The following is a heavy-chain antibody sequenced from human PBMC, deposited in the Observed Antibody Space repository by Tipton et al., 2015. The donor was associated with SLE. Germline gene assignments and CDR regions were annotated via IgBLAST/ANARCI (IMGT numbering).Heavy chain of an antibody. CDR2: IYYSGSA. J-gene: IGHJ6*03. Sequence: TLSLTCTVSGGSISSYYWSWIRQPPGKGLEWIGYIYYSGSANYNPSLKSRVAISVDTSKNQFSLKLSSVTAADTAVYYCATGYSGSYSYYYYMDVWGKGTTVTVSS. D-gene: IGHD1-26*01. CDR1: GGSISSYY. CDR3: ATGYSGSYSYYYYMDV. V-gene: IGHV4-59*08.